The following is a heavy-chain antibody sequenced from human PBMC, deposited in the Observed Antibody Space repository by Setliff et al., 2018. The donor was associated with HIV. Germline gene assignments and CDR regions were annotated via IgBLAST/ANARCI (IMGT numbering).Heavy chain of an antibody. J-gene: IGHJ4*02. CDR1: GYTFTSYG. CDR2: INPSDGAT. V-gene: IGHV1-46*01. CDR3: AKEYHTAATGTRVANYFDY. Sequence: ASVKVSCKPSGYTFTSYGLSWVRQAPGQGLEWMGIINPSDGATTYAGNFQDRVTMTSDTSTSTVYMELSSLGSEDTAIYYCAKEYHTAATGTRVANYFDYWGQGTLVTVSS. D-gene: IGHD6-13*01.